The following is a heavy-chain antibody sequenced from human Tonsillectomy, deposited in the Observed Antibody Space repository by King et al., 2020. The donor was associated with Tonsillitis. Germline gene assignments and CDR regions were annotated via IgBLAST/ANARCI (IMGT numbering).Heavy chain of an antibody. CDR2: INTGNGNA. V-gene: IGHV1-3*04. Sequence: QLVQSGAEVKKPGASVKVSCKASGYTFISYAMHWVRQAPGQRLEWVGWINTGNGNARYSQKFQGRVTITRDTSTNTVNMEVSSLNSEDTAVYYCSRSYRYGELLPLRYWGQGALVTVSS. J-gene: IGHJ4*02. CDR1: GYTFISYA. D-gene: IGHD3-10*01. CDR3: SRSYRYGELLPLRY.